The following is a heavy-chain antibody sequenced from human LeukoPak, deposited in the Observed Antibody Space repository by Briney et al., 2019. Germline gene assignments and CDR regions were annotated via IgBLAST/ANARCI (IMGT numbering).Heavy chain of an antibody. Sequence: GGSLRLSCAASGFTFSSYGMHWVRQAPGKGLEWVAVISYDGSNKYYADSVKGRFTISRDNSKNTLYLQMNSLRAEDTAVYYCAKGHEDYVWGSYRSFYYYMDVWGKGTTVTVSS. CDR3: AKGHEDYVWGSYRSFYYYMDV. D-gene: IGHD3-16*02. CDR1: GFTFSSYG. J-gene: IGHJ6*03. CDR2: ISYDGSNK. V-gene: IGHV3-30*18.